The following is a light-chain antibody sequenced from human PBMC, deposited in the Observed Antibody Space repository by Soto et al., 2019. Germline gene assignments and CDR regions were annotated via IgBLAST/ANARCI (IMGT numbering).Light chain of an antibody. CDR2: EVS. CDR1: SSDVGGYNY. CDR3: SSYTSSSTYNYV. J-gene: IGLJ1*01. V-gene: IGLV2-14*01. Sequence: QSALAQPASVSGSPGQSITISCTGTSSDVGGYNYVSWYQQHPGKAPKLMIYEVSNRPSGVSNRFSGSKSGNTASLTISGLQAEEEADYSCSSYTSSSTYNYVFGTGTKVTVL.